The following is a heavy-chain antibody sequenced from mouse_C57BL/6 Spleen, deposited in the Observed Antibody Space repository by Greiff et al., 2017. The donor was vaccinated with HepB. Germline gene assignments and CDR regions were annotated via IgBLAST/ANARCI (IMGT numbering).Heavy chain of an antibody. J-gene: IGHJ2*01. Sequence: EVKLMESGPELVKPGASVKISCKASGYSFTGYYMHWVKQSHGNILDWIGYIYPYNGVSSYNQKFKGKATLTVDKSSSTAYMELRSLTSEDSAVYYCARGGMVVDFDYWGQGTTLTVSS. D-gene: IGHD1-1*01. CDR3: ARGGMVVDFDY. CDR2: IYPYNGVS. V-gene: IGHV1-31*01. CDR1: GYSFTGYY.